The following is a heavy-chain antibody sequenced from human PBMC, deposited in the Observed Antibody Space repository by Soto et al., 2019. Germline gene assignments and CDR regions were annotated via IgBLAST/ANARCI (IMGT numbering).Heavy chain of an antibody. CDR1: GYTFTSYG. CDR2: ISAYNGNT. CDR3: ARDAGMAGELYY. Sequence: QVQLVQSGAEVKKPGASVKVSCKASGYTFTSYGISWVRQAPGQGLEWMGWISAYNGNTKYAQKRQGRVTKATDTSSSPADMELRALGADDTGVYYCARDAGMAGELYYWGQGTLVTVSS. J-gene: IGHJ4*02. D-gene: IGHD3-16*01. V-gene: IGHV1-18*01.